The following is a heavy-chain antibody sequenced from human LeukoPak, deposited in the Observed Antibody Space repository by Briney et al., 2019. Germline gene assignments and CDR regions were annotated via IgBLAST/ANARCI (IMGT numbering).Heavy chain of an antibody. J-gene: IGHJ4*02. CDR2: INSDGTST. CDR3: ARRYCSGGSCYGAFDY. V-gene: IGHV3-74*01. CDR1: GFTFSTYW. Sequence: GGFLRLSCAASGFTFSTYWMHWVRQAPGKGLVWVSRINSDGTSTSYADSVKGRFTISRDNAKNTLYLQMNSLRAEDTAVYYCARRYCSGGSCYGAFDYWGQGTLVTVSS. D-gene: IGHD2-15*01.